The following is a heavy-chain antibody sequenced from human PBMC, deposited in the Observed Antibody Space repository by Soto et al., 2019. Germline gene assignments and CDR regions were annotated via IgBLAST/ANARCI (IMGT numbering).Heavy chain of an antibody. J-gene: IGHJ6*02. Sequence: GGSLRLSCAASGFTFSSYAMHWVRRAPGKGLEWVAVISYDGSNKYYADSVKGRFTISRDNSKNTLYLQMNSLRAEDTAVYYCARDSYKYCSSTSCSRDGMDVWGQGTTVTVSS. D-gene: IGHD2-2*01. CDR2: ISYDGSNK. CDR1: GFTFSSYA. CDR3: ARDSYKYCSSTSCSRDGMDV. V-gene: IGHV3-30-3*01.